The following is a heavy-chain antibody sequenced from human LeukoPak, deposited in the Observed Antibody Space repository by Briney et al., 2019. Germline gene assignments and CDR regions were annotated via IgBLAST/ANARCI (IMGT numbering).Heavy chain of an antibody. D-gene: IGHD3-22*01. CDR1: GGSISSSTHY. CDR2: IYYSGST. CDR3: ARQDYDSSGYYSLNYFDY. Sequence: PSETLSLTCTVSGGSISSSTHYSGWIRQPPGKGLEWIGSIYYSGSTYYNPSLKSRFTISVDTSKNHFSLKLSSVTAADTAVYYCARQDYDSSGYYSLNYFDYWGQGTLVTVSS. J-gene: IGHJ4*02. V-gene: IGHV4-39*01.